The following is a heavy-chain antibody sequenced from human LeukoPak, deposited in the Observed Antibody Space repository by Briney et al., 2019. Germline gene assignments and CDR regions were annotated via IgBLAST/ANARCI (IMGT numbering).Heavy chain of an antibody. Sequence: PSETLSLTCTVSGGSISSYHWSWIRQPAGKGLEWIGRIYTSGSTNYNPSLTSRVTMSVDTSENQFSLRLSSVTAADTAVYYCARVYSSGWYDYWGQGTQVTVSS. CDR1: GGSISSYH. CDR2: IYTSGST. J-gene: IGHJ4*02. CDR3: ARVYSSGWYDY. D-gene: IGHD6-19*01. V-gene: IGHV4-4*07.